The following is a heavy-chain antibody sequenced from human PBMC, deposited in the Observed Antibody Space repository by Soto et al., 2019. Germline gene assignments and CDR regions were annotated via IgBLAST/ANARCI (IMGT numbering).Heavy chain of an antibody. Sequence: GGSLRLSCAASGFTFSNAWMNWVRQAPGKGLEWVGRIKSKTDGGTTDYAAPVKGRFIISRDDSKNALYLQINSLKTEDTAVYYCTIDPGEVASIRSWGQGTLVTVSS. CDR3: TIDPGEVASIRS. D-gene: IGHD3-16*01. V-gene: IGHV3-15*07. CDR1: GFTFSNAW. J-gene: IGHJ5*02. CDR2: IKSKTDGGTT.